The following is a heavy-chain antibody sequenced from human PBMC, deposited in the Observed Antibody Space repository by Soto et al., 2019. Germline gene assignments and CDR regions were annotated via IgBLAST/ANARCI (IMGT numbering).Heavy chain of an antibody. CDR1: GGSISSGGYY. D-gene: IGHD3-10*01. CDR2: IYYSGST. J-gene: IGHJ4*02. CDR3: ARDRVVRGVQYFDY. V-gene: IGHV4-31*03. Sequence: TLSLTCTVSGGSISSGGYYWSWIRQHPGKGLEWIGYIYYSGSTYYNPSLKSRVTISVDTSKNQFSLKLSSVTAADTAVYYCARDRVVRGVQYFDYWGQGTLVTVSS.